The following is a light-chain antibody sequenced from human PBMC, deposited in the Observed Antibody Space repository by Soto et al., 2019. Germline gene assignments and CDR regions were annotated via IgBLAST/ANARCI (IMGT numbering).Light chain of an antibody. CDR2: DAS. CDR3: QQYNSYSLT. J-gene: IGKJ4*01. Sequence: DIQMTQSPSTLSASVGDRAIITCRASQSISTWLAWFQQKPGKAPKLLIYDASSLESRVPLRFSGSGSGTEFTLTISSLQPDDFATYYCQQYNSYSLTFGGGTKVEIK. V-gene: IGKV1-5*01. CDR1: QSISTW.